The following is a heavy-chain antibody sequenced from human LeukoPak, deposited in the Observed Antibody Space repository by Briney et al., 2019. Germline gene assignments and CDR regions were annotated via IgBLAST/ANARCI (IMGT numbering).Heavy chain of an antibody. Sequence: GGSLRLSCAASGFTVSSNYMTWVRQAPGKGLKWVSVIYSGGSTYYADSVKGRFTISRDNSKNTLYLQMSSLRAEDTAVYYCARGSGTYDPIDYWGQGTLVTVSS. CDR3: ARGSGTYDPIDY. CDR1: GFTVSSNY. J-gene: IGHJ4*02. CDR2: IYSGGST. V-gene: IGHV3-53*01. D-gene: IGHD5-12*01.